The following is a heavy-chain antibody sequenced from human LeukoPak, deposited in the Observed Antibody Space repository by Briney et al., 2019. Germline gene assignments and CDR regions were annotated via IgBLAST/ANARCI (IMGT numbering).Heavy chain of an antibody. CDR1: GDSMSSGNYY. Sequence: SETLSLTCTVSGDSMSSGNYYWSWIRQPAGKGLEWIGRMYTSGSTNYNPSLKSRVIISVDTSKNQFSLQLNPVTAADTAVYYCARGVGTTNFDYWGQGTLVTVSS. CDR3: ARGVGTTNFDY. CDR2: MYTSGST. J-gene: IGHJ4*02. V-gene: IGHV4-61*02. D-gene: IGHD1-26*01.